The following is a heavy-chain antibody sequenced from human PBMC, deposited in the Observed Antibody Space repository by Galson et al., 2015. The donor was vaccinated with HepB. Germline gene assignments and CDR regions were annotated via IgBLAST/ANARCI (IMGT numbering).Heavy chain of an antibody. D-gene: IGHD3-22*01. V-gene: IGHV6-1*01. Sequence: CAISGDSVSSNSAAWNWIRQSPSRGLQWLGRTYYRSRWYNDYPVSVKSRITIKADTSKNQFSLQLNSVTPEDTAVYYCARVDGDSSRAFGIWGQGTVVTVSS. J-gene: IGHJ3*02. CDR1: GDSVSSNSAA. CDR3: ARVDGDSSRAFGI. CDR2: TYYRSRWYN.